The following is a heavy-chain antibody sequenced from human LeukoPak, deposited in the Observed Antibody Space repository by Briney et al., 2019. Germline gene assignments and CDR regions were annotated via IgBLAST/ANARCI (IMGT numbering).Heavy chain of an antibody. CDR2: ISASGHAT. J-gene: IGHJ4*02. Sequence: GGSLRLSCAASGFTFSSYAMSWVRQAPGKGLEAPGKGLEWISTISASGHATYYPDSVRGRFTISRDNSKSTLHLQMDSLRAEDSALYYCAKWPEGATPKFHHWGQGTLVTVSS. CDR3: AKWPEGATPKFHH. CDR1: GFTFSSYA. V-gene: IGHV3-23*01. D-gene: IGHD1-26*01.